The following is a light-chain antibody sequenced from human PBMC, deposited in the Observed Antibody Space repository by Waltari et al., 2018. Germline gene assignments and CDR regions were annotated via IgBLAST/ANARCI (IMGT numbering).Light chain of an antibody. J-gene: IGLJ2*01. V-gene: IGLV2-8*01. CDR1: RSDIGNYDF. Sequence: QSALTQPPSASGSAGQSVTIPCTGTRSDIGNYDFVSWFQQYPGKAPKLLIFEVTKRPSGVPDRFSGSKSGNTASLTVSGLQAEDEAHYYCSSVTGTNNLIFGGGTKLTVL. CDR2: EVT. CDR3: SSVTGTNNLI.